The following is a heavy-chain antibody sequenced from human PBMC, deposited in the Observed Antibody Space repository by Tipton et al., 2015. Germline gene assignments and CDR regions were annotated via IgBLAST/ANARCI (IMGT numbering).Heavy chain of an antibody. V-gene: IGHV3-48*02. Sequence: SLRLSCAASGFTFNSYSMNWVRQAPGKGLEWVSYIDRFSTAFYYADSVKGRFTISRDNGDDTLSLQMNSLRDEDTAVYYCARGFYSGSGTYPTYWGQGTLVTVSS. CDR1: GFTFNSYS. CDR3: ARGFYSGSGTYPTY. CDR2: IDRFSTAF. D-gene: IGHD3-10*01. J-gene: IGHJ4*02.